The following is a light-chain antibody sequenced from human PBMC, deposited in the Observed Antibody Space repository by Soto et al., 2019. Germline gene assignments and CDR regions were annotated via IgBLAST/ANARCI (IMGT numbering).Light chain of an antibody. CDR1: SSDVGGYNY. Sequence: QSVLTQPASVSGSPGQSITISCTGTSSDVGGYNYVSWYQHHPDKAPKLMIYDVSNRPSGVSNRFSGSKSGNTASLTISGLQAEDEADYDCSSYTSSRTYVVFGGGTKVTVL. CDR2: DVS. CDR3: SSYTSSRTYVV. J-gene: IGLJ2*01. V-gene: IGLV2-14*03.